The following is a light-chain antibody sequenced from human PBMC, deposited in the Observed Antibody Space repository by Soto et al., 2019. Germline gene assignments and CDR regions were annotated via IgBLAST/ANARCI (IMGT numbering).Light chain of an antibody. CDR3: QHYNNWHPGT. CDR2: GAS. Sequence: ETLMTQSPATLSVSPGERATLSCRASQSVSSKLAWYQQKPGQAPRLLIYGASTRATGIPARFSGSGSGTEFTLSISSLQPEDFAVYYCQHYNNWHPGTFGHGTKVDIK. V-gene: IGKV3D-15*01. CDR1: QSVSSK. J-gene: IGKJ1*01.